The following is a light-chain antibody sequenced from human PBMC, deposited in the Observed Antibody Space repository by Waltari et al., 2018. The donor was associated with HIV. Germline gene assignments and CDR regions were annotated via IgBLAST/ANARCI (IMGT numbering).Light chain of an antibody. CDR3: QQLNSYLRT. V-gene: IGKV1-9*01. CDR1: QGITSY. J-gene: IGKJ5*01. Sequence: DNQLTQSPSFLSTSVGDRVTITCRASQGITSYLAWYQQKPGKAPKLLIYAASTLQSGVPSRFSGSGSGTEFTLTISSLQPEDFATYYCQQLNSYLRTFGQGTRLEIK. CDR2: AAS.